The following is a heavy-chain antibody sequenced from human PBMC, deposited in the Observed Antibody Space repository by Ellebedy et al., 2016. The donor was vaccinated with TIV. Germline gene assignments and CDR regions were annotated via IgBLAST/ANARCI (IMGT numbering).Heavy chain of an antibody. V-gene: IGHV3-66*01. D-gene: IGHD6-19*01. CDR2: IYSGGAA. Sequence: GESLKISCAASGFTVITDYMSWVRQAPGKGLEWVSTIYSGGAAYHGDSVKGRFTVSRDSSENTVYLQMNSLRVEDTALYFCARNRDANGWYVDLWGQGTLVTVSS. CDR3: ARNRDANGWYVDL. CDR1: GFTVITDY. J-gene: IGHJ5*02.